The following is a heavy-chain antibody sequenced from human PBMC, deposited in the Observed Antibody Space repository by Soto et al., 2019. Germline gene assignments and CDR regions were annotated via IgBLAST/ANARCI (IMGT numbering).Heavy chain of an antibody. V-gene: IGHV1-18*04. Sequence: DSVKVACKASGYNFTSYGISWVRQAPGQGLEWLGWISAYNGNTNYAQKLQGRCTMTTDTSTSTAYMELRSLRSDDTSVYYCARVRPPAHPAQRSRSRITIFGIRTPWFAPWGQGTLATV. D-gene: IGHD3-3*01. J-gene: IGHJ5*02. CDR2: ISAYNGNT. CDR3: ARVRPPAHPAQRSRSRITIFGIRTPWFAP. CDR1: GYNFTSYG.